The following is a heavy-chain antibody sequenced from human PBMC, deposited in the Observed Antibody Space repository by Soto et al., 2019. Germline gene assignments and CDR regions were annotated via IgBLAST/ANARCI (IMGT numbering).Heavy chain of an antibody. CDR3: ARETTKRVLVSLDYYDSNVFDP. CDR2: IYLGST. CDR1: GGSISSYY. J-gene: IGHJ5*02. D-gene: IGHD3-22*01. Sequence: SETLSLTCTVSGGSISSYYWSWIRQPPGKGLEWLGYIYLGSTNYNPFLRSRVSISVDTSKNQFSLKLSSVTSADTAVYYCARETTKRVLVSLDYYDSNVFDPWGQGTLFTVSS. V-gene: IGHV4-59*01.